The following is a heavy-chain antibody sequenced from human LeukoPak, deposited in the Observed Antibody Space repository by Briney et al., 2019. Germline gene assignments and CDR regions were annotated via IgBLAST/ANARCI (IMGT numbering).Heavy chain of an antibody. D-gene: IGHD6-13*01. CDR2: IYYSGST. Sequence: KASETLSLTCTVPGGSISSGGYYWSWIRQHPGKGLEWIGYIYYSGSTYYNPSLKSRVTISVDTSKNQFSLKLSSVTAADTAVYYCARESSAAGVLYYFDYWGQGTLVTVSS. V-gene: IGHV4-31*03. J-gene: IGHJ4*02. CDR3: ARESSAAGVLYYFDY. CDR1: GGSISSGGYY.